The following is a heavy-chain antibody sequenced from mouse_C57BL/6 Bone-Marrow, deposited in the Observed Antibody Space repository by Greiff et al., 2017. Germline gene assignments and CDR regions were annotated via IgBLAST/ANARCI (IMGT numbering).Heavy chain of an antibody. D-gene: IGHD2-4*01. CDR2: IWSGGST. CDR3: ARWDDYDGEFAY. Sequence: QVQLKESGPGLVQPSQSLSITCTVSGFSLTSYGVHWVRQSPGKGLEWLGVIWSGGSTDYNAAFISRLSISKDNSKSQVFFKMNSLQADDTAIYYCARWDDYDGEFAYWGQGTLVTVSA. J-gene: IGHJ3*01. V-gene: IGHV2-2*01. CDR1: GFSLTSYG.